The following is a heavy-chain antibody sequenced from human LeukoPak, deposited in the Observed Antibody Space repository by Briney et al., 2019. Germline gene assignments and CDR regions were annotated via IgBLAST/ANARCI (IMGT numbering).Heavy chain of an antibody. D-gene: IGHD6-13*01. V-gene: IGHV3-23*01. CDR3: AKADYAETAAAGLEY. Sequence: HPGGSLRLSCAASGFTFSSYALSWVRQAPGKGLEWVSAISGSGGSTYYADSVKGRFTISRDNSKNTLYLQMNSLRAEDTAVYYCAKADYAETAAAGLEYWGQGTLVTVSS. CDR2: ISGSGGST. J-gene: IGHJ4*02. CDR1: GFTFSSYA.